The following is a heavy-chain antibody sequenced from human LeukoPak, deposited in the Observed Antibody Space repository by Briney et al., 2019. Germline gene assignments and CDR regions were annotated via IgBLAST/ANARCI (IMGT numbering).Heavy chain of an antibody. D-gene: IGHD4-17*01. CDR3: ARQLNDYGDYVDY. Sequence: SETLSLTCTASGGSISSSSYYWGWIRQPPGKGLEWIGSVYYSGSTYYNPSLKSRVTISVDTSKNQFSVKLSSVTAADTAVYYCARQLNDYGDYVDYWGQGTLVTVSS. V-gene: IGHV4-39*01. CDR2: VYYSGST. J-gene: IGHJ4*02. CDR1: GGSISSSSYY.